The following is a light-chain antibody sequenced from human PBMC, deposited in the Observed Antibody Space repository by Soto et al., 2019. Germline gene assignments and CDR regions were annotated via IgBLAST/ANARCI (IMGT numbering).Light chain of an antibody. V-gene: IGKV3-15*01. Sequence: EIVLTQSPGTLSLSPGERATLSCRASPSVSGSNLAWYQQKPGQAPRLLIYGVSSRATGVPARFSGSGSGTEFTLTINSLLSEDFGVYYCQQYKSWPTFGQGTKVDI. J-gene: IGKJ1*01. CDR3: QQYKSWPT. CDR2: GVS. CDR1: PSVSGSN.